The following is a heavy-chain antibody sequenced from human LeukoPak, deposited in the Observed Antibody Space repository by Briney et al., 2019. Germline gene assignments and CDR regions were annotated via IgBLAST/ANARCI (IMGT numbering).Heavy chain of an antibody. Sequence: SETLSLTCTVSGGSISSSSYYWGWIRQPPGKGLEWIGSIYCSRSTYYNPSLKSRVTISVDTSKNQFSLKLSSVTAADTAVYYCARHAYSSGCLDYWGQGTLVTVSS. CDR1: GGSISSSSYY. J-gene: IGHJ4*02. D-gene: IGHD6-19*01. CDR3: ARHAYSSGCLDY. V-gene: IGHV4-39*01. CDR2: IYCSRST.